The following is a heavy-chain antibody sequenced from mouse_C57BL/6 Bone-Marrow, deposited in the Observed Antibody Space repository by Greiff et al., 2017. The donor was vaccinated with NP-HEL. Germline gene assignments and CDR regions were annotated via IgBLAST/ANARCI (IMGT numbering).Heavy chain of an antibody. D-gene: IGHD2-5*01. CDR3: ARSYYSNYAWFAY. CDR1: GYTFTSYW. CDR2: INPSSGYT. Sequence: VKLMESGAELAKPGASVKLSCKASGYTFTSYWMHWVKQRPGQGLEWIGYINPSSGYTKYNQKFKDKATLTADKSSSTAYMQLSSLTYEDSAVYYCARSYYSNYAWFAYWGQGTLVTVSA. J-gene: IGHJ3*01. V-gene: IGHV1-7*01.